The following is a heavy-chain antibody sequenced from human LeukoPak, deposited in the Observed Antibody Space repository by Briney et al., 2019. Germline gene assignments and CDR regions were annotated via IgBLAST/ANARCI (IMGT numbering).Heavy chain of an antibody. Sequence: PGGSLRLSCAASGFTFSSYWMSWVRQAPGKGLEWVANIKQDGSEKYYVDSVKGRFTISRDNAKSTLYLQMSSLRAEDTALYYCASRSSVAASGPGWGQGALVTVSS. CDR2: IKQDGSEK. CDR1: GFTFSSYW. V-gene: IGHV3-7*01. CDR3: ASRSSVAASGPG. J-gene: IGHJ4*02. D-gene: IGHD2-15*01.